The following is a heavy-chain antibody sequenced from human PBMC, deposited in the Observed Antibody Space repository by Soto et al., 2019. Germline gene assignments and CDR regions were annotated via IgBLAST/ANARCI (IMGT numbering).Heavy chain of an antibody. V-gene: IGHV3-23*01. CDR3: VSGGGSYS. CDR1: TVTFSTYA. CDR2: ISESGTTT. D-gene: IGHD1-26*01. J-gene: IGHJ5*02. Sequence: EVQLLESGGTVVQPGGSLRLSCADFTVTFSTYAMKWVRQAPGKGLEWVSGISESGTTTSYADSVKGRFTMSRDNSINTLFLQMHSLRPDDTAVYYCVSGGGSYSWGQGTLVTVSS.